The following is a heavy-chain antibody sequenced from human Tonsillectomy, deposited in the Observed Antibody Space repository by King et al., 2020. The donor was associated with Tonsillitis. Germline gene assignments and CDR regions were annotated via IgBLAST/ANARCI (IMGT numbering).Heavy chain of an antibody. V-gene: IGHV3-7*03. CDR2: IKQDGSEK. D-gene: IGHD3-10*01. CDR3: ARDQDYGSNFYFFDY. Sequence: VQLVESGGGLVQPGGSLRVSCATSGFTFSNYWMSWVRQAPGKGLEWVANIKQDGSEKYYVDSVKGRFNISRDNAKNSLYLQMNSLGAEDTAVYYCARDQDYGSNFYFFDYWGQGTLVTVSS. J-gene: IGHJ4*02. CDR1: GFTFSNYW.